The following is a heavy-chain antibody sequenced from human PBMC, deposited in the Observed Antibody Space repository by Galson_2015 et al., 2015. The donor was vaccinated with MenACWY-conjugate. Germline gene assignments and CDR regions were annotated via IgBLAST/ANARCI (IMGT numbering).Heavy chain of an antibody. D-gene: IGHD6-19*01. CDR3: AKSAEYSSGWYAIEY. J-gene: IGHJ4*02. Sequence: SLRLSCEGSGFTFDDKDMHWVRQAPGKGLEWVSGISCDSGSIDYADSVKGRFTISRDNAKNSLYLQISSLRAEDTALYYCAKSAEYSSGWYAIEYWGQGALVTVSS. CDR2: ISCDSGSI. V-gene: IGHV3-9*01. CDR1: GFTFDDKD.